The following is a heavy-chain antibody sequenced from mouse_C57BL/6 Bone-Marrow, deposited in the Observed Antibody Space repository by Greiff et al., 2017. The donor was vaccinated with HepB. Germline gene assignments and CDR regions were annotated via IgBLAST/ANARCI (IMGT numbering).Heavy chain of an antibody. V-gene: IGHV1-39*01. J-gene: IGHJ4*01. D-gene: IGHD2-1*01. CDR2: INPNYGTT. CDR3: GGNYEAMDY. Sequence: EVKLMESGPELVKPGASVKISCKASGYSFTDYNMNWVKQSNGKSLEWIGVINPNYGTTSYNQKFKGKATLTVDQSSSTAYMQLNSLTSEDSAVYYCGGNYEAMDYWGQGTSVTVSS. CDR1: GYSFTDYN.